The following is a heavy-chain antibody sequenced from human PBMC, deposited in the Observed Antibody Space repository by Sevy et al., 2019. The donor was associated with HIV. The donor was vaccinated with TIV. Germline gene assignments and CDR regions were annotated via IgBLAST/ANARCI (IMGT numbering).Heavy chain of an antibody. CDR3: TTDFRNTMIVVVNAFDI. Sequence: GGSLRLSCAASGFTFSNAWMSWVRQAPGKGLEWVGRIKSKTDGGTTDYAAPVKGRFTISREDSKNTLYLQINSLKTEDTAVYYCTTDFRNTMIVVVNAFDIWGQGTMVTVSS. CDR2: IKSKTDGGTT. V-gene: IGHV3-15*01. CDR1: GFTFSNAW. D-gene: IGHD3-22*01. J-gene: IGHJ3*02.